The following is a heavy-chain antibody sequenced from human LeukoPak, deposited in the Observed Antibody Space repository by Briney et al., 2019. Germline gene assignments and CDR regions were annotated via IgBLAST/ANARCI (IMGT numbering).Heavy chain of an antibody. D-gene: IGHD2-2*01. J-gene: IGHJ4*02. V-gene: IGHV3-21*01. CDR1: GFTFSSYS. CDR3: ASGDQLLSRTNTDDY. Sequence: GGSLRLSCAASGFTFSSYSMNWVRQAPGKGLEWVSSISSSSSYIYYADSVKGRFTISRDNAKNSLYLQMNSLRAEDTAVYYCASGDQLLSRTNTDDYWGQGTLVTVSS. CDR2: ISSSSSYI.